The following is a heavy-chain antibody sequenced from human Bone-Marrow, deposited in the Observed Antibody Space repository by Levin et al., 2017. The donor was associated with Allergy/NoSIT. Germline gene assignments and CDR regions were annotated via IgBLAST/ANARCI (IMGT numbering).Heavy chain of an antibody. V-gene: IGHV5-51*01. Sequence: PGGSLRLSCKGSGYSFTSYWIGWVRQMPGKGLEWMGIIYPGDSDTRYSPSFQGQVTISADKSISTAYLQWSSLKASDTAMYYCARSMGLGSSSRNGFDPWGQGTLVTVSS. D-gene: IGHD6-6*01. CDR3: ARSMGLGSSSRNGFDP. J-gene: IGHJ5*02. CDR2: IYPGDSDT. CDR1: GYSFTSYW.